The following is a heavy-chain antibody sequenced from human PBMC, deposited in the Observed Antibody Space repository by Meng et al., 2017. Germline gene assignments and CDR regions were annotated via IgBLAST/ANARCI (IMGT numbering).Heavy chain of an antibody. V-gene: IGHV3-23*01. CDR3: ATFYYYDSSGYYPRGYYYYYGMDV. Sequence: GGSLRLSCAASGFTFSSYAMSWVRQAPGKGLEWVSAISGSGGSTSYADSVKGRFTISRDNSKNTLYLQMNSLRAEDTAVYYCATFYYYDSSGYYPRGYYYYYGMDVWGQGTTVTVSS. CDR1: GFTFSSYA. CDR2: ISGSGGST. J-gene: IGHJ6*02. D-gene: IGHD3-22*01.